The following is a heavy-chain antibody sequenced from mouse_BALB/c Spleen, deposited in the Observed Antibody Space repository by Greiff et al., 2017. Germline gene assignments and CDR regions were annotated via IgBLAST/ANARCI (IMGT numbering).Heavy chain of an antibody. J-gene: IGHJ4*01. D-gene: IGHD1-1*01. V-gene: IGHV5-6-4*01. CDR3: TRETTVVAGDAMDY. Sequence: EVQLVESGGGLVKPGGSLKLSCAASGFTFSSYTMSWVRQTPEKRLEWVATISSGGSYTYYPDSVKGRFTISRDNAKNTLYLQMSSLKSEDTAMYYCTRETTVVAGDAMDYWGQGTSVTVSS. CDR1: GFTFSSYT. CDR2: ISSGGSYT.